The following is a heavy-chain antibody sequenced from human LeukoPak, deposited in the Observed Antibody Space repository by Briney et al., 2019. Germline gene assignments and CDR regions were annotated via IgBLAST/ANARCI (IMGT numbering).Heavy chain of an antibody. CDR3: AKKAPRDDFWSGSTYYFDY. V-gene: IGHV3-23*01. CDR2: ISGSGGST. Sequence: TGGSLRLSCAASGFTFSSYAMSWVRQAPGKGLEWVSAISGSGGSTYYADSVKGRFTISRDNSKNTLYLQMNSLRAEDTAVYYCAKKAPRDDFWSGSTYYFDYWGRGTLVTVSS. J-gene: IGHJ4*02. D-gene: IGHD3-3*01. CDR1: GFTFSSYA.